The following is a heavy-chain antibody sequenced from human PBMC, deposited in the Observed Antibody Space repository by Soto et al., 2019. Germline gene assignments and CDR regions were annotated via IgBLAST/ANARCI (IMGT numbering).Heavy chain of an antibody. V-gene: IGHV3-30*18. J-gene: IGHJ6*02. Sequence: GGSLRLSCAASVFTFSSYGMHWVRQAPGKGLEWVAIISYDGGNKYYADSVKGRFTISRDKSKNTLYLQMNSLRAADTAVYYCAKDRLANPPYYYYHYGLDVWGQGTTVTVSS. CDR3: AKDRLANPPYYYYHYGLDV. CDR1: VFTFSSYG. CDR2: ISYDGGNK. D-gene: IGHD6-25*01.